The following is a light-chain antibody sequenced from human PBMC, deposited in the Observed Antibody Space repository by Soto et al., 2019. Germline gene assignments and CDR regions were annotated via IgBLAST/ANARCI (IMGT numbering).Light chain of an antibody. J-gene: IGLJ1*01. CDR2: SNS. Sequence: QSVLAQPPSASGTPGQSVTISCSGSSSNIGSNYVYWYQQLPGAAPKLLIYSNSQRPSGVHDRFSGSKSGTSASLAISGLRYEDEADYYCATWDDSLSAYVFGAGKKVTV. V-gene: IGLV1-47*02. CDR3: ATWDDSLSAYV. CDR1: SSNIGSNY.